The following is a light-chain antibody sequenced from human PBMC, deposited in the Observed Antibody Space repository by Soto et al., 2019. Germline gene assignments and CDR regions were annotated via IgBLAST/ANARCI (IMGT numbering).Light chain of an antibody. CDR1: SSDVGGYDY. V-gene: IGLV2-8*01. CDR2: EVT. J-gene: IGLJ2*01. Sequence: QSVLTQPPSASGSPGKSVTISCTGTSSDVGGYDYVSWYQQHPGKAPKLMIYEVTKRASGVPDRFSGSKSGNTASLTVSGLQAEDEADYYCSSYAGSNTDVVFGGGTKLTVL. CDR3: SSYAGSNTDVV.